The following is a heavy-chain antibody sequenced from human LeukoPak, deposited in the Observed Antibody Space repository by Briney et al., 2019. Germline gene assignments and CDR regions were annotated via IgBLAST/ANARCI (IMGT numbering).Heavy chain of an antibody. V-gene: IGHV3-21*01. D-gene: IGHD3-22*01. CDR1: GFTFSSYS. CDR2: ISSSSSYI. Sequence: GGSLRLSCAASGFTFSSYSVNWVRQAPGKGLEWVSSISSSSSYIYYADSVKGRFTISRDNAKNSLYLQMNSLRAEDTAVYYCARAPLQYYYDSSGYYYFDYWGQGSLVTVSS. J-gene: IGHJ4*02. CDR3: ARAPLQYYYDSSGYYYFDY.